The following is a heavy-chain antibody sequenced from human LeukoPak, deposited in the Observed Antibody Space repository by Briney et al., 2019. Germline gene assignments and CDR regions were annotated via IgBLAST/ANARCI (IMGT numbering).Heavy chain of an antibody. Sequence: SETLSLTCAVYGGPFSGYYWIWIRQPPGKGLEWVGEINHSGSTNYNPSLKSRVTISVDTSKNQFSLKLSSVTAADTAVYYCATYYYDSSGYYFDYWGQGTLVTVSS. J-gene: IGHJ4*02. CDR2: INHSGST. CDR3: ATYYYDSSGYYFDY. D-gene: IGHD3-22*01. CDR1: GGPFSGYY. V-gene: IGHV4-34*01.